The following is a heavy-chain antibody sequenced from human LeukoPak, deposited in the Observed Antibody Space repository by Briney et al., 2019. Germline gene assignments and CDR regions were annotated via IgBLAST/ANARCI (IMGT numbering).Heavy chain of an antibody. CDR2: IYPGDSDT. Sequence: GESLKISCKGSGYSFTSYWIGWVRQMPGKGLEWMGIIYPGDSDTRYSPSFQGQVTISADKSISTAYLQWSSLKASDTAMYYCARQSSIAARRGDFDIWGQGTMVTVSS. V-gene: IGHV5-51*01. D-gene: IGHD6-6*01. CDR1: GYSFTSYW. CDR3: ARQSSIAARRGDFDI. J-gene: IGHJ3*02.